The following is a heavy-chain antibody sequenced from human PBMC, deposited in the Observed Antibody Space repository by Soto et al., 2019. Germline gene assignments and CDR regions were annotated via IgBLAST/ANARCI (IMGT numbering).Heavy chain of an antibody. CDR3: ARDAVTYASGSREFYFDY. Sequence: PSETLSLTGTVSVHSRSSRGYYWRWIRQHPGKPLEWIGYIYYIGNTQYNPSLKSRAFISVDTSKNQFSLRLSSVTAADAAVYFCARDAVTYASGSREFYFDYWGQGALVTVSS. V-gene: IGHV4-31*03. CDR1: VHSRSSRGYY. D-gene: IGHD3-10*01. J-gene: IGHJ4*02. CDR2: IYYIGNT.